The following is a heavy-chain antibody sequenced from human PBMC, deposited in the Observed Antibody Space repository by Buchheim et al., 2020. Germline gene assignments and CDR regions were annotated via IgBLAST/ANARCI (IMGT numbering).Heavy chain of an antibody. CDR1: GGSISSYY. V-gene: IGHV4-59*01. CDR2: IYYSGST. Sequence: QVQLQESGPGLVKPSETLTLTCTVAGGSISSYYWSWIRQPPGKGLEWIGYIYYSGSTNYNHSLKSRVTLTGDTSKNQFSRKLSSVTAADTAVYYCARGFRYSSSWDPSYYYYSMDVWGQGTT. D-gene: IGHD6-13*01. CDR3: ARGFRYSSSWDPSYYYYSMDV. J-gene: IGHJ6*02.